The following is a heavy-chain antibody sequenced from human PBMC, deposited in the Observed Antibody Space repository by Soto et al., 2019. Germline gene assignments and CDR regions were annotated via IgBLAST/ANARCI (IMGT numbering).Heavy chain of an antibody. D-gene: IGHD6-19*01. V-gene: IGHV2-5*02. J-gene: IGHJ4*02. CDR1: GFSLSTSGVG. CDR2: IYWDDDK. CDR3: AHRLQFARGIAVARSFDY. Sequence: QITLKESGPTLVKPTQTLTLTCTFSGFSLSTSGVGVGWIRQPPGKALEWLALIYWDDDKRYSPSLKSRLTITKDTSKNQVVLTMTNMDPVDTATYYCAHRLQFARGIAVARSFDYWGQGTLVTVSS.